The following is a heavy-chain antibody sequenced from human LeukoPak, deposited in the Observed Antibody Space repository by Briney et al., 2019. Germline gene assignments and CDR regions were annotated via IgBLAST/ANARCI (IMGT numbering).Heavy chain of an antibody. V-gene: IGHV3-64*01. Sequence: GGSLRLSCAASGLTFSDYAMHWVRQAPGKGLEYVAAINNNGGSAYYANSVKGRFTISRDNSKNTLYLQMGSLRAEDMAVYYCVGGYCRSTKCSASYWGQGTLVTVSS. J-gene: IGHJ4*02. CDR3: VGGYCRSTKCSASY. CDR1: GLTFSDYA. D-gene: IGHD2-2*01. CDR2: INNNGGSA.